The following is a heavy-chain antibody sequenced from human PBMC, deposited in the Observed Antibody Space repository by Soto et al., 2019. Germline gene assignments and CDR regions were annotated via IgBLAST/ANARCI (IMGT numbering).Heavy chain of an antibody. CDR1: GDSISKSSYY. Sequence: SETLSLTCTVSGDSISKSSYYWGWIRKPPGKGLEWIGSIFFSGSTHYNPSLKSRVTISVDTSKNQFSLKLSSVSAADTAVYYCARHPAEDAFDIWGQGTMVTVSS. J-gene: IGHJ3*02. CDR3: ARHPAEDAFDI. V-gene: IGHV4-39*01. CDR2: IFFSGST.